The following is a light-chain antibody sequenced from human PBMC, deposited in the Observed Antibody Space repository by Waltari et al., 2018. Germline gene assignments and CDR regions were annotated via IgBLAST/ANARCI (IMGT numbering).Light chain of an antibody. Sequence: SYVLTQPPSVSVAPGQTAKVTCGGNNIGIHTVHWYQCKTGKAPVLVVYGNKERPSGIPWPFSGSNSGNTATLTVRRGEAGDEAVYYCQVWDNYSDQCVFGGGTKLTVL. CDR1: NIGIHT. CDR3: QVWDNYSDQCV. V-gene: IGLV3-21*02. CDR2: GNK. J-gene: IGLJ2*01.